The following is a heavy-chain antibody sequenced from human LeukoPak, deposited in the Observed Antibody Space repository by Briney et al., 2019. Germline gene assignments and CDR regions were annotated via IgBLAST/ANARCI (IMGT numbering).Heavy chain of an antibody. V-gene: IGHV4-31*03. Sequence: SETLSLTCTVSGVSISSGGYYWIWIRQHPGKGLEWIVYIYYSGSTYYNPSLKSRVNISVDRSKNQSSLTMSSVTGADTAVYYCARGTELVGLNYYYYSGMDVWGQGNTVTVSS. D-gene: IGHD2-15*01. J-gene: IGHJ6*02. CDR2: IYYSGST. CDR3: ARGTELVGLNYYYYSGMDV. CDR1: GVSISSGGYY.